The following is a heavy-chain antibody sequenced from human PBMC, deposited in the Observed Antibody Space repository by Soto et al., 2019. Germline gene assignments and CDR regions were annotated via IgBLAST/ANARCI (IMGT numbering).Heavy chain of an antibody. V-gene: IGHV3-13*04. CDR2: IGTAGDT. CDR3: ARGVTMVLGVILDYFDY. J-gene: IGHJ4*02. CDR1: GFTFSSYD. Sequence: EVQLVESGGGLVQPGGSLRLSCAASGFTFSSYDMHWVRQATGKGLEWVSTIGTAGDTYYPGSVKGRFTISRENAKNSLYLQMNSLRAGDTAVYYCARGVTMVLGVILDYFDYWGQGNLVIVSS. D-gene: IGHD3-10*01.